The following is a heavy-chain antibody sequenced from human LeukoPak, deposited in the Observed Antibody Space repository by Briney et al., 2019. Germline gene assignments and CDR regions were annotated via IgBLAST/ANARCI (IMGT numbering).Heavy chain of an antibody. V-gene: IGHV3-33*01. J-gene: IGHJ5*02. CDR3: ARVGSSSPNWFDP. CDR2: IWYDGSNK. CDR1: GFTFSSYG. Sequence: PGGSLRLSCAASGFTFSSYGMHWVRQAPGKGLEWVAVIWYDGSNKYYADSVKGRFTISRDNSKNTLYLQMNSLRAKDTAVYYCARVGSSSPNWFDPWGQGTLVTVSS. D-gene: IGHD6-6*01.